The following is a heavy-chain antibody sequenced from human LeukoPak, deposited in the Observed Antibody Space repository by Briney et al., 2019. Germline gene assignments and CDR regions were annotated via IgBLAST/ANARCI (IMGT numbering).Heavy chain of an antibody. V-gene: IGHV1-69*06. J-gene: IGHJ5*02. CDR3: AREGAEVAVISPYYYGSGSYHNWFDP. Sequence: SVKVSCKASGGTFSSYAISGVRQAPGQGLEWMGGIIPIFGTANYAQKFQGRVTITADKSTSTAYMELSSLRSEDPAVYYCAREGAEVAVISPYYYGSGSYHNWFDPWGQGTLVTVSS. CDR1: GGTFSSYA. D-gene: IGHD3-10*01. CDR2: IIPIFGTA.